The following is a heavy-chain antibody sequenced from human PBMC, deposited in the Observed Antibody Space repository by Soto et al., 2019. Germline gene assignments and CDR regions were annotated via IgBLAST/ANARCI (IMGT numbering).Heavy chain of an antibody. Sequence: GGSLRLSCAASGFTFSSYAMSWVLQAPGKGLEWVSAISGSGGSTYYADSVKGRFTISRDNSKNTLYLQMNSLRAEDTAVYYCSKDRGSSGPVLVYLGQGTLVTVSS. CDR3: SKDRGSSGPVLVY. V-gene: IGHV3-23*01. CDR2: ISGSGGST. J-gene: IGHJ4*02. CDR1: GFTFSSYA. D-gene: IGHD5-12*01.